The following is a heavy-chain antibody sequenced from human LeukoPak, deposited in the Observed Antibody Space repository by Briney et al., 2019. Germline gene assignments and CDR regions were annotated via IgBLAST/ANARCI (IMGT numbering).Heavy chain of an antibody. Sequence: SETLSLTCTVSGGSISSSSYYWGWIRQPPGKGLEWIGSIYYSGSTYYNPSLKSRVTISVDTSKNQFSLKLSSVTAADTAVYYCARHIRFWSISLNYFDYWGQGTLVTVSS. CDR3: ARHIRFWSISLNYFDY. V-gene: IGHV4-39*01. D-gene: IGHD3-3*01. J-gene: IGHJ4*02. CDR1: GGSISSSSYY. CDR2: IYYSGST.